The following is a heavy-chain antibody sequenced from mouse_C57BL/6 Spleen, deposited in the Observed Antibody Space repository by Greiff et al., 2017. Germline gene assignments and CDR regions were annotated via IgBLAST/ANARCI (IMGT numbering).Heavy chain of an antibody. CDR3: ARGITTVAYYFDY. D-gene: IGHD1-1*01. V-gene: IGHV1-78*01. CDR2: IYPRDGST. Sequence: VKLQESDAELVKPGASVKISCKVSGYTFTDHTIHWMKQRPEQGLEWIGYIYPRDGSTKYNEKFKGKATLTADKSSSTAYMQLNSLTSEDSAVYFCARGITTVAYYFDYWGQGTTLTVSS. J-gene: IGHJ2*01. CDR1: GYTFTDHT.